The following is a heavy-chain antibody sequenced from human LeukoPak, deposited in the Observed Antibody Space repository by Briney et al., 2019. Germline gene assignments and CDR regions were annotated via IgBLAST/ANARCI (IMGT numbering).Heavy chain of an antibody. CDR1: GGSISSSSYY. Sequence: SETLSLTCTVSGGSISSSSYYWGWIRQPPGKGLEWIGSIYYSGSTYYNPSLKSRVTISVDTSKNQFSLKLSSVTAADTAVYYCARHRGSYLYAFDIWGQGTMVTVSS. CDR3: ARHRGSYLYAFDI. J-gene: IGHJ3*02. CDR2: IYYSGST. D-gene: IGHD1-26*01. V-gene: IGHV4-39*01.